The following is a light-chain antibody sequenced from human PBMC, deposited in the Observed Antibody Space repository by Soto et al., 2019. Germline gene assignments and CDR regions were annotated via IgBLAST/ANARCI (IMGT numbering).Light chain of an antibody. CDR3: QHYNSYSEA. J-gene: IGKJ1*01. CDR1: QSISSY. V-gene: IGKV1-39*01. Sequence: DIQMTQSPSSLSASVGDRITITCRASQSISSYLNWYQHRPGKAPSVLIYGASNLQSGVPSRFSGSGSGTEFTLTISSLQPDDFATYYCQHYNSYSEAFGQGTKVDIK. CDR2: GAS.